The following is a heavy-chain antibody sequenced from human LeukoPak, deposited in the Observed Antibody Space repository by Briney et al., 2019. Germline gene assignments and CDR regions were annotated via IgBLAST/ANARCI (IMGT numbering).Heavy chain of an antibody. CDR2: INTNTGNP. CDR1: GYTFTTYA. CDR3: ARRSMVQHLDV. D-gene: IGHD3-10*01. J-gene: IGHJ6*04. V-gene: IGHV7-4-1*02. Sequence: GASVKVSCKASGYTFTTYAMNWVRQAPGQGLEWMGWINTNTGNPTYAQGFTGRFVFSLGTSVSTAYLQISSLKAEDTAFYYCARRSMVQHLDVWGKGTTVTVSS.